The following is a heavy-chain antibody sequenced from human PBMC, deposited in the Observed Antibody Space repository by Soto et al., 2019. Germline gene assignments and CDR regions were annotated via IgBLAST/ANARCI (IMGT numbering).Heavy chain of an antibody. CDR3: ARTPHDSSGYTFDY. V-gene: IGHV3-30-3*01. D-gene: IGHD3-22*01. Sequence: GGSLRLSCAASGFTFSSYAMHWVRQAPGKGLEWVAVISYDGSNKYYADSVKGRFTISRDNSKNTLYLQMNSLRAEDTAVYYCARTPHDSSGYTFDYWGQGTLVTVSS. CDR2: ISYDGSNK. CDR1: GFTFSSYA. J-gene: IGHJ4*02.